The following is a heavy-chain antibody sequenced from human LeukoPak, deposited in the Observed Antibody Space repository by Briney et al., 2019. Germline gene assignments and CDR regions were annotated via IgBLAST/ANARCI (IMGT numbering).Heavy chain of an antibody. V-gene: IGHV3-23*01. D-gene: IGHD3-22*01. Sequence: PSETLSLTCAVSGGSFSGFYWTWIRQSPERGLEWLSDISGSGASPFYADSVKGRFTISRDNSKNTLYLQMNSLRAEDTAVYYCAKPQYYYDPRRYSAGDHWGQGTLVTVSS. CDR1: GGSFSGFY. CDR3: AKPQYYYDPRRYSAGDH. J-gene: IGHJ4*02. CDR2: ISGSGASP.